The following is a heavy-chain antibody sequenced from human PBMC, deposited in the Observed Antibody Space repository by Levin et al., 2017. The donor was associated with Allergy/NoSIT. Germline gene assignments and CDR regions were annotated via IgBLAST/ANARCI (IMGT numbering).Heavy chain of an antibody. D-gene: IGHD5-18*01. V-gene: IGHV5-51*01. CDR3: ARQGYTYGLYNWFDP. Sequence: GESLKISCKGSGYSFISHWIAWVRQMPGKGLEWMGIIYPGDSDTRYSPSFQGQVTISADKSISTAYLQWSSLKASDTAMYYCARQGYTYGLYNWFDPWGQGTLVTVSS. CDR1: GYSFISHW. CDR2: IYPGDSDT. J-gene: IGHJ5*02.